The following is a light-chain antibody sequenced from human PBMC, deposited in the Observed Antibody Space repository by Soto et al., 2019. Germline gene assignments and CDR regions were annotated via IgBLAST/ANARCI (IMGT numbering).Light chain of an antibody. CDR1: SSNIGAGYD. CDR3: QSYDSSLWV. Sequence: QSVLTQPPSVSGAPGQRVTISCTGSSSNIGAGYDVHWYQQLPGTAPKLLIYGNSNRPSGVPDRFSGSKSGTSASLAITGLQAEEEADYYCQSYDSSLWVFGGGTKLTVL. J-gene: IGLJ3*02. CDR2: GNS. V-gene: IGLV1-40*01.